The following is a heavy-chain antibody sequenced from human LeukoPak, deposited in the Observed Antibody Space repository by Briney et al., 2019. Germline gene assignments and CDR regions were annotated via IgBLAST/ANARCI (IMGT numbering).Heavy chain of an antibody. CDR1: GGSISSGDYY. J-gene: IGHJ4*02. D-gene: IGHD3-22*01. V-gene: IGHV4-30-4*01. CDR2: IYYSGGT. Sequence: SETLSLTCTVSGGSISSGDYYWSWIRQPPGKGLEWIGYIYYSGGTYYNPSLKGQVTISVDTSKNQFSLKLSSVTAADTAVYYCARENYYDSSGYSDWGQGTLVTVSS. CDR3: ARENYYDSSGYSD.